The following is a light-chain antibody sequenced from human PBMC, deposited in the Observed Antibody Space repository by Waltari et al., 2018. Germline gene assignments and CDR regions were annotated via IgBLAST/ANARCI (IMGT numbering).Light chain of an antibody. V-gene: IGLV2-23*02. CDR3: CSYAGITTLVL. J-gene: IGLJ2*01. Sequence: QSALIQPASVSGSPGQSITISCTGTSSDVGNYNLVSWYQQHPGEAPKLMIFEVSPRPSGVSTRFSGSKSGNTASLTISGLQAEDEADYYCCSYAGITTLVLFGGGTKLTVL. CDR1: SSDVGNYNL. CDR2: EVS.